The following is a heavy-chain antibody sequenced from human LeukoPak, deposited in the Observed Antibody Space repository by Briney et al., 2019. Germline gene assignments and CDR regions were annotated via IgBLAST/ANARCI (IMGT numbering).Heavy chain of an antibody. Sequence: PAGSLTLSCAASGFTISSNCLSWVRQAPGKGLEWVSAISVSGGRTYYSDPVISRFTISRDNSKNALYLQMNSLRAEDTAVYYCAKDTTGFGEFNYYYYGMDVWGQGTTVTVSS. CDR1: GFTISSNC. V-gene: IGHV3-23*01. CDR2: ISVSGGRT. CDR3: AKDTTGFGEFNYYYYGMDV. D-gene: IGHD3-10*01. J-gene: IGHJ6*02.